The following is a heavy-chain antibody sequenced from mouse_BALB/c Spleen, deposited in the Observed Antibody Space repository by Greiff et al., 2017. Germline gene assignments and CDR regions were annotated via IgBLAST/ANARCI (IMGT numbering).Heavy chain of an antibody. V-gene: IGHV3-6*02. CDR1: GYSITSGYY. D-gene: IGHD2-3*01. CDR2: ISYDGSN. Sequence: EVQLQESGPGLVKPSQSLSLTCSVTGYSITSGYYWNWIRQFPGNKLEWMGYISYDGSNNYNPSLKNRISITRDTFKNQFFLKLNSVTTEDTATYYCAREKMGLLDAMDYWGQGTSVTVSS. J-gene: IGHJ4*01. CDR3: AREKMGLLDAMDY.